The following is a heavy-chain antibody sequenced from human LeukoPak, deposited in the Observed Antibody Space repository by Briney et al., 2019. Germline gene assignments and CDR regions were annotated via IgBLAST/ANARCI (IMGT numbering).Heavy chain of an antibody. CDR3: ARDASDGMDY. J-gene: IGHJ4*02. CDR2: IYSGGST. Sequence: GGSLRLSCAASGFTVSNNYMSWVRQAPGKGLEWVSVIYSGGSTYYADSARGRFTISRDSSKNTLYLQMNSLRAEDTAVYYCARDASDGMDYWGQGTLVTVSS. V-gene: IGHV3-53*01. D-gene: IGHD1-14*01. CDR1: GFTVSNNY.